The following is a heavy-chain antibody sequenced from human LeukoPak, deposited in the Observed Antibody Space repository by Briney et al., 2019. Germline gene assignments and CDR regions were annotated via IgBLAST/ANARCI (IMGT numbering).Heavy chain of an antibody. J-gene: IGHJ3*02. Sequence: PGGSLRLSCAASGFTFSSYAMSWVRQAPGKGLEWVSGISWNSGSIGYADSVKGRFTISRDNSKNTLYLQMNSLRAEDTAVYYCARGPPNDAFDIWGQGTMVTVSS. CDR2: ISWNSGSI. V-gene: IGHV3-23*01. CDR3: ARGPPNDAFDI. CDR1: GFTFSSYA.